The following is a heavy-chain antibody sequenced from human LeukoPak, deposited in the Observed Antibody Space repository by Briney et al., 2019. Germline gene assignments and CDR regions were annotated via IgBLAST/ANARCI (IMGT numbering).Heavy chain of an antibody. CDR1: GFTFSNYG. J-gene: IGHJ4*02. D-gene: IGHD3-22*01. Sequence: GRSLRLSCTASGFTFSNYGLHWVRQAPGKGLEWMALIWYDGSKRYYADSVQGRFTISRDNSENTLYLQMNSLRAEDTAVYYCASRPPYYDSSGYRADWASYYFDYWGQGTLVTVSS. CDR3: ASRPPYYDSSGYRADWASYYFDY. CDR2: IWYDGSKR. V-gene: IGHV3-33*01.